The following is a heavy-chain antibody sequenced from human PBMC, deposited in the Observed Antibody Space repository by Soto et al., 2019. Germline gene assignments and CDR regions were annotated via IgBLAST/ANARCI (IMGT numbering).Heavy chain of an antibody. CDR2: INHSGST. D-gene: IGHD2-2*01. V-gene: IGHV4-34*01. J-gene: IGHJ5*02. CDR1: GGSFSGYY. Sequence: SETLSLTCAVYGGSFSGYYWSWIRQPPGKGLEWIGEINHSGSTNYSPSLKSRVTISVDTSKNQFSLKLSSVTAADTAVYYCARVLFLVVVPAAPRRRWFDPWGQGTLVTVSS. CDR3: ARVLFLVVVPAAPRRRWFDP.